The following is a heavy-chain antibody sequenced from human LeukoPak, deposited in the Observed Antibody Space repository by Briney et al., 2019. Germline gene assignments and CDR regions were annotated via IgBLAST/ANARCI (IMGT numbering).Heavy chain of an antibody. CDR2: INTDGSNT. J-gene: IGHJ4*02. CDR3: ARDASLYYVDH. D-gene: IGHD2-8*01. CDR1: GFPFSSYW. V-gene: IGHV3-74*01. Sequence: GGSLRLSCAVSGFPFSSYWMDWVRQAPGKGPVWVSRINTDGSNTDYADSVKGRFTISRDNAKSTLYLQMNSPTADDTAIYYCARDASLYYVDHWGQGTLVTVSS.